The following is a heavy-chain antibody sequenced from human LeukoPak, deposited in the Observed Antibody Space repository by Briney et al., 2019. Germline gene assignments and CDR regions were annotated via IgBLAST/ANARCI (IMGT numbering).Heavy chain of an antibody. CDR1: GGTFSSYA. CDR2: IIPIFGTA. V-gene: IGHV1-69*06. CDR3: AREGFGELGMDV. Sequence: APVKVSCKASGGTFSSYAISWVRQAPGQGLEWMGGIIPIFGTANYAQKFQGRVTITADKSTSTAYMELSSLRSEDTAVYYCAREGFGELGMDVWGKGTTVTVSS. J-gene: IGHJ6*04. D-gene: IGHD3-10*01.